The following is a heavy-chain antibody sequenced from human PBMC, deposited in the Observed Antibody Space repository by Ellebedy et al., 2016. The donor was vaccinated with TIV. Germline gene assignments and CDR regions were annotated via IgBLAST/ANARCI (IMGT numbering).Heavy chain of an antibody. J-gene: IGHJ4*02. Sequence: GESLKISCSGPGFAFSTYAIHWVRQAPGKGLEYVSVISDLGRFTYYADSVRGRFTMSRDNSKYTLFLEMSSLRPEDTAVYYCVKSASRFDSSGPFTYYFDYWGQGTLVTVSS. CDR3: VKSASRFDSSGPFTYYFDY. CDR2: ISDLGRFT. D-gene: IGHD3-22*01. CDR1: GFAFSTYA. V-gene: IGHV3-64*03.